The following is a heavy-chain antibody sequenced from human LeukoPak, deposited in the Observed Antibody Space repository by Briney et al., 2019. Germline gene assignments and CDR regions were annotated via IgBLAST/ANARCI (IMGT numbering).Heavy chain of an antibody. V-gene: IGHV3-7*01. CDR2: IKQDGSEK. Sequence: SGGSLRLSCTASGFTFGDYAMSWVRQAPGKGLEWVANIKQDGSEKYCVDSVKGRFTISRDNAKNSLYLQMNSLRAEDTAVYYCARQPVGSFDYWGQGTLVTVSS. CDR3: ARQPVGSFDY. CDR1: GFTFGDYA. D-gene: IGHD1-14*01. J-gene: IGHJ4*02.